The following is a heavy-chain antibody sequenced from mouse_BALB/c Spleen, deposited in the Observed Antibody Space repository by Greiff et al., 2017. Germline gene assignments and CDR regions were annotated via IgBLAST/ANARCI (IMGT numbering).Heavy chain of an antibody. Sequence: VQLQQSGAELMKPGASVKISCKATGYTFSSYWIEWVKQRPGHGLEWIGEILPGSGSTNYNEKFKGKATFTADTSSNTAYMQLSSLTSEDSAVYYCASMVTTFTYYAMDYWGQGTSVTVSS. CDR2: ILPGSGST. J-gene: IGHJ4*01. V-gene: IGHV1-9*01. CDR3: ASMVTTFTYYAMDY. D-gene: IGHD2-1*01. CDR1: GYTFSSYW.